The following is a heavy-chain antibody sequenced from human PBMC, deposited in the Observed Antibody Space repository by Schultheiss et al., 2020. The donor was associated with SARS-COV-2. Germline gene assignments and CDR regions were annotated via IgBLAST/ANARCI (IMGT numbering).Heavy chain of an antibody. J-gene: IGHJ4*02. V-gene: IGHV3-53*01. CDR2: IYSGGST. D-gene: IGHD6-19*01. CDR1: GFTVSSNY. CDR3: ARVGGWYLSDY. Sequence: GGSLRLSCAASGFTVSSNYMSWVRQAPGKGLEWVSVIYSGGSTYYADSVKGRFTISRDNAKNSLYLQMNSLRAEDTAVYYCARVGGWYLSDYWGQGTLVTVSS.